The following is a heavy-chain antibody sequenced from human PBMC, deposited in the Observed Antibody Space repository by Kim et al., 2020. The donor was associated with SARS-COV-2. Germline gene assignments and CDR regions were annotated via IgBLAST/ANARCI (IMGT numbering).Heavy chain of an antibody. CDR3: AREGWFDP. CDR2: GSNK. Sequence: GSNKYSAHSVTGRFTISRDNSKNTLYLQMNSLRAEDTAVYYCAREGWFDPWGQGTLVTVSS. V-gene: IGHV3-30-3*01. J-gene: IGHJ5*02.